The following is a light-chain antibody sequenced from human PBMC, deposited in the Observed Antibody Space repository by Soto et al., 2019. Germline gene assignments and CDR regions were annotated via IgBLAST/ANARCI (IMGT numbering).Light chain of an antibody. CDR2: AAS. Sequence: DIQMTQSPSSLSASVGDRVTITCRASQSISSYLNWYQQKPGKAPKLLNYAASSLQSGVPSRLSGSGSGTDFTLTISSLQPEDFATYYCQQSYSTLYTFGQGTKVDIK. CDR3: QQSYSTLYT. CDR1: QSISSY. V-gene: IGKV1-39*01. J-gene: IGKJ2*01.